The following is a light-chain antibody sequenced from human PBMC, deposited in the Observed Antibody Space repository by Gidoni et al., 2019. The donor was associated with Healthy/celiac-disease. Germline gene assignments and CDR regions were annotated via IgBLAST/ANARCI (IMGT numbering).Light chain of an antibody. Sequence: EIVLTQSPATLSLSPGERATLSCRASQSVSSYLAWYQQNPGQAPRLLIYDASNRATGIPARFSVSGSGTDFTLTISSLEPEDFAVYYCQQRSNWPPRITFGQGTRLEIK. CDR2: DAS. V-gene: IGKV3-11*01. CDR3: QQRSNWPPRIT. J-gene: IGKJ5*01. CDR1: QSVSSY.